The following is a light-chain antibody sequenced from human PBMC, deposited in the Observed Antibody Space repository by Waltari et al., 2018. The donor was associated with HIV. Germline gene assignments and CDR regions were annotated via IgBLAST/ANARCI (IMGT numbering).Light chain of an antibody. CDR2: GAS. CDR1: QSISGN. J-gene: IGKJ1*01. Sequence: EIVMTQSPAILSVSPGERATLSCRASQSISGNLAWYQQTPGQSPRLRIYGASTRAAGVPARFSGSGSGTEFTLTISSLQSEDFAIYYCQQYNKWPRTFGQGTAV. V-gene: IGKV3-15*01. CDR3: QQYNKWPRT.